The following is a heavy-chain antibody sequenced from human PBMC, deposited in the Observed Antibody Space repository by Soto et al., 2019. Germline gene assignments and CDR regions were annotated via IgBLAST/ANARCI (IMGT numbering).Heavy chain of an antibody. CDR1: GYTFTSYD. CDR2: MNPNSGNS. D-gene: IGHD6-13*01. V-gene: IGHV1-8*02. J-gene: IGHJ4*02. CDR3: ATSQRRTAAVGAGDY. Sequence: QVQLVQSGAEVKKPGASVKVSCKASGYTFTSYDINWVRQATGQGLEWMGWMNPNSGNSGYAQNFQGRVTMTWNTSISTAYMELNSLRSEDSAVYYCATSQRRTAAVGAGDYWGQGTLVTVSS.